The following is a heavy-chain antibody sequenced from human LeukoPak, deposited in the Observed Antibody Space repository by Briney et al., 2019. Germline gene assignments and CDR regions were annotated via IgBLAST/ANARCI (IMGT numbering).Heavy chain of an antibody. CDR1: GFTFSSYG. CDR3: AKGAYYDSSGYYYRAGFDY. D-gene: IGHD3-22*01. V-gene: IGHV3-30*18. J-gene: IGHJ4*02. CDR2: ISYDGSNK. Sequence: PGGSLRLSCAASGFTFSSYGMHWVRQAPGMGLEWVAVISYDGSNKYYADSVKGRFTISRDNSKNTLYLQMNSLRAEDTAVYYCAKGAYYDSSGYYYRAGFDYWGQGTLVTVSS.